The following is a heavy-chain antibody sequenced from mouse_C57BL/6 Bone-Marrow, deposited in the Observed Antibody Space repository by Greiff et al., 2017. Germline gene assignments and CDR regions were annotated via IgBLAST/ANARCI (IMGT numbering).Heavy chain of an antibody. V-gene: IGHV1-69*01. CDR1: GYTFTSYW. CDR3: AREGGRSSDGFAD. CDR2: IDPSDSYT. Sequence: QVQLQQPGAELVMPGASVKLSCKASGYTFTSYWMHWVKQRPGQGLEWIGEIDPSDSYTTYNQKFKGKSTLTVDKSSSTAYMQLRSMTSEDSAVDYCAREGGRSSDGFADWGQGTLVTVSA. D-gene: IGHD1-1*01. J-gene: IGHJ3*01.